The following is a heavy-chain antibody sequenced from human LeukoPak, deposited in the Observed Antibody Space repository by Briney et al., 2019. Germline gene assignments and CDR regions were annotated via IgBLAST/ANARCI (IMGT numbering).Heavy chain of an antibody. J-gene: IGHJ4*02. D-gene: IGHD2-2*01. CDR3: TRTPSAAAPFDY. CDR1: GFTFGDYA. V-gene: IGHV3-49*04. CDR2: IRSKAYGGTP. Sequence: GGSLRLSCTGSGFTFGDYAMSWDRQAPGKGLEWVAFIRSKAYGGTPEYAASVKGRFTISRDDSKNIAYVQMNSLRTEDTAVYYCTRTPSAAAPFDYWGQGSLVTVSS.